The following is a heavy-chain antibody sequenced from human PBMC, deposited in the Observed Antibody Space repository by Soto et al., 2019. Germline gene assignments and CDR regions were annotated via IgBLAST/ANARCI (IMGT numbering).Heavy chain of an antibody. CDR1: GYTFTSYG. CDR2: ISAYNGNT. Sequence: GASVKVSCKASGYTFTSYGISWVRQAPGQGLEWMGWISAYNGNTNYAQKLQGRVTMTTDTSTSTAYMELRSLRSDDTAVYYCARDWRVLRYFDWKRDYFDYWGQGTLVTVSS. J-gene: IGHJ4*02. V-gene: IGHV1-18*01. D-gene: IGHD3-9*01. CDR3: ARDWRVLRYFDWKRDYFDY.